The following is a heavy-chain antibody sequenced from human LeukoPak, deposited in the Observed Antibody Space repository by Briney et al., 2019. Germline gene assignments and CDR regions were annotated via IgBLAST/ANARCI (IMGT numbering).Heavy chain of an antibody. CDR1: GGSISSYY. Sequence: SETLSLTCTVSGGSISSYYWSWIRQPPGKGLEWIGYIYYSGSTNYNPSLKSRVTISVDTSKNQFSLKLSSVTAADTAVYYCARDRPRNCSGGSCYWYTGAFDIWGQGTMVTVSS. J-gene: IGHJ3*02. V-gene: IGHV4-59*12. D-gene: IGHD2-15*01. CDR2: IYYSGST. CDR3: ARDRPRNCSGGSCYWYTGAFDI.